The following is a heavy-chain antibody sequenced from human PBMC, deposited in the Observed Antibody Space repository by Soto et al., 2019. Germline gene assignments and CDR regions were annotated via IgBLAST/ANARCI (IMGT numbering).Heavy chain of an antibody. CDR1: GCSISSYY. CDR2: IYYSGST. V-gene: IGHV4-59*01. CDR3: ARAFRNYGDYGNYYYYGMDV. D-gene: IGHD4-17*01. J-gene: IGHJ6*02. Sequence: PSETLSLTCTVSGCSISSYYWSWIRQPPGKGLEWIGYIYYSGSTNYNPSLKSRVTISVDTSKNQLSLKLSSVTAADTAVYYCARAFRNYGDYGNYYYYGMDVWGQGTTVTVSS.